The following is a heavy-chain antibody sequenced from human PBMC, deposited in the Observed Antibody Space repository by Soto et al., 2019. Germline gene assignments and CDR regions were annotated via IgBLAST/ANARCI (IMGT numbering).Heavy chain of an antibody. CDR3: ATDSVAGASYYYYYGMDV. D-gene: IGHD6-19*01. CDR2: IYYSGST. V-gene: IGHV4-59*01. Sequence: SETLSLTWPVSGGSISSYYWSWIRTPPGKGLEWIGYIYYSGSTNYNPSLKSRVTISVDTSKNQFSLKLSSVTAADTAVYYCATDSVAGASYYYYYGMDVWGQGTTVNVSS. J-gene: IGHJ6*02. CDR1: GGSISSYY.